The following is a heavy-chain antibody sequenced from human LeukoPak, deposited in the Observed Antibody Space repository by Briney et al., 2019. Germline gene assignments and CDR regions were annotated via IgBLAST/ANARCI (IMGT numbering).Heavy chain of an antibody. D-gene: IGHD3-10*01. J-gene: IGHJ4*02. CDR1: GFTFSTYA. V-gene: IGHV3-48*01. CDR3: ARAHYGSGSYGLDY. CDR2: ITDDSLTM. Sequence: PGGSLRLSCAASGFTFSTYAMNWVRQAPGKGLEWVSYITDDSLTMYYTDSVKGRFSISRDNSKNTLYLQMNSLRAEDTAVYYCARAHYGSGSYGLDYWGQGTLVTVSS.